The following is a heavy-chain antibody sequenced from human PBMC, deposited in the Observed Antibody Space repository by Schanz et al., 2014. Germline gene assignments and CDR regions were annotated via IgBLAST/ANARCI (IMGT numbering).Heavy chain of an antibody. CDR1: GYTFSSYG. V-gene: IGHV1-2*04. Sequence: QVQLVQSGAEVKKPGASVKVSCKTSGYTFSSYGITWVRQAPGQGLEWMGWINPNTGGTNFAQKFQGWVTVTRDTSISTVYMELNSLRSEDTAVYYCARTIAYGGSSGYFDYWGQGTLVTVSS. CDR3: ARTIAYGGSSGYFDY. CDR2: INPNTGGT. D-gene: IGHD4-17*01. J-gene: IGHJ4*02.